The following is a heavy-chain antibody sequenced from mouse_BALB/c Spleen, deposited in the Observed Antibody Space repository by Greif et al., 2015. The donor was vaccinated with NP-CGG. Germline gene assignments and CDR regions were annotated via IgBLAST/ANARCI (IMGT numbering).Heavy chain of an antibody. CDR2: VWSGGST. CDR3: ARGGPHFDY. Sequence: VMLVESGPGLVQPSQSLSITCTVSGFSLTSYGVHWVRQSPGKGLEWLGVVWSGGSTDYNAAFISRLSISKDNSKSQVFFKMNSLQANDTAIYYCARGGPHFDYWGQGTTLTVPS. CDR1: GFSLTSYG. V-gene: IGHV2-2*02. J-gene: IGHJ2*01.